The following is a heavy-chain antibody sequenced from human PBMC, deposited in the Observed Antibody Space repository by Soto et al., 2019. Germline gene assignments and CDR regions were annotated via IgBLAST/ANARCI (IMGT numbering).Heavy chain of an antibody. CDR3: AKDLVYVRSGGYGMDV. CDR1: GFTFSSYG. J-gene: IGHJ6*02. V-gene: IGHV3-30*18. Sequence: QVQLVESGGGVVQPGRSLRLSCAASGFTFSSYGMHWVRQAPGKGLEWVAVISYDGSNKYYADSVKGRFTISRDNSKNTLYRQMNRLRAEDTAVYYCAKDLVYVRSGGYGMDVWGQGTTVTVSS. CDR2: ISYDGSNK. D-gene: IGHD3-3*01.